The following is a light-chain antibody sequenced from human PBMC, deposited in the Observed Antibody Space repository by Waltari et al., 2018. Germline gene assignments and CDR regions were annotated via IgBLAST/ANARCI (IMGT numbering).Light chain of an antibody. CDR1: STDLASYNL. J-gene: IGLJ1*01. V-gene: IGLV2-23*01. Sequence: ASVSGSPGQSLTITCTGASTDLASYNLVAWYQHHPNRAPKLIIYEATKRPSGISHRFSGAKSGATASLRISGLQADDEADYYCCSYTGSSTSYGCGGGTKVTVL. CDR3: CSYTGSSTSYG. CDR2: EAT.